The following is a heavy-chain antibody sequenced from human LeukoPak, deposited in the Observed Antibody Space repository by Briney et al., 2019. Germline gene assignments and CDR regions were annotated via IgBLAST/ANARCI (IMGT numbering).Heavy chain of an antibody. Sequence: ASVKVSCKASGYTFTSYAMNWVRQAPGQGLEWMGWINTNTGNPTYAQGFTGRFAFSLDTSVSTAYLQISSLKAEDTAVHYCARGAITMVRGGNWFDPWGQGTLVTVSS. CDR3: ARGAITMVRGGNWFDP. CDR1: GYTFTSYA. J-gene: IGHJ5*02. CDR2: INTNTGNP. V-gene: IGHV7-4-1*02. D-gene: IGHD3-10*01.